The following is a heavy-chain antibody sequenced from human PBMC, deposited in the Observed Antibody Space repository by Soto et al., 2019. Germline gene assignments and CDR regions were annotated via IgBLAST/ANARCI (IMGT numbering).Heavy chain of an antibody. CDR1: GYSFTSYW. CDR3: ARHPHLDYINYGIYYYYYYGMDV. J-gene: IGHJ6*02. D-gene: IGHD4-4*01. Sequence: GSLKISCKGSGYSFTSYWIGWVRQMPGKGLEWMGIIYPGDSDTRYSPSFQGQVTISADKSISTAYLQWSSLKASDTAMYYCARHPHLDYINYGIYYYYYYGMDVWGQGTTVTVSS. CDR2: IYPGDSDT. V-gene: IGHV5-51*01.